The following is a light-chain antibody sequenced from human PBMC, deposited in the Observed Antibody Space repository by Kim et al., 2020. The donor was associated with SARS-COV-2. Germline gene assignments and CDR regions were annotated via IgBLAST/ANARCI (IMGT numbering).Light chain of an antibody. V-gene: IGLV9-49*01. Sequence: TCTLSRGYSNYKGEGYQQRPGKGPRFVMRVGTGGIVGSKGDGIPDRFSVLGSGLNRYLTIKNIQEEDESDYHCGADHGSGSNFVYVFGGGTQLTVL. J-gene: IGLJ3*02. CDR1: RGYSNYK. CDR2: VGTGGIVG. CDR3: GADHGSGSNFVYV.